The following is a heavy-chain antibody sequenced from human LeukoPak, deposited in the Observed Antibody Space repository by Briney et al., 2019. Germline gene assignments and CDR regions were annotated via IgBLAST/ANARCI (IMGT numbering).Heavy chain of an antibody. Sequence: GASVKVSCKASGYTFTGYYMHWVRQAPGQGLEWMGIINPSGGSTSYAQKFQGRVTMTRDTSTSTVYMELSSLRSEDTAVYYCARDCGYYDSSGYYSNWFDPWGQGTLVTVSS. CDR2: INPSGGST. J-gene: IGHJ5*02. CDR1: GYTFTGYY. V-gene: IGHV1-46*01. D-gene: IGHD3-22*01. CDR3: ARDCGYYDSSGYYSNWFDP.